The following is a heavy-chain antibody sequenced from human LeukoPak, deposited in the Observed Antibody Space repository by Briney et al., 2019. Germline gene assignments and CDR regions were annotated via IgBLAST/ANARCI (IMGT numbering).Heavy chain of an antibody. V-gene: IGHV4-31*03. CDR3: ARVPSGYWGGPTDY. Sequence: SETLSLTCTVSGGSISSGGYYWSWIRQHPGKGLEWIGYIYYSGSTYYNPSLKSRVTISVDTSKNQFSLKLSSVTAGDTAVYYCARVPSGYWGGPTDYWGQGTLVTVSS. CDR2: IYYSGST. D-gene: IGHD3-3*01. J-gene: IGHJ4*02. CDR1: GGSISSGGYY.